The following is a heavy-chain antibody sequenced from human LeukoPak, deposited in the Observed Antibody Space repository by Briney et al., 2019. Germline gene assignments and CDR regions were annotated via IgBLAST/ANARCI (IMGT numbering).Heavy chain of an antibody. CDR1: GGTFSSYA. V-gene: IGHV1-69*04. J-gene: IGHJ4*02. CDR3: ASGGRRYYYDSSGYCAY. CDR2: IIPILGIA. D-gene: IGHD3-22*01. Sequence: SVTVSCKASGGTFSSYAISWVRQAPGQGGEGMGRIIPILGIANYAQKFQGRVTITAYKSTSTAYMELSSLRSEDTAVYYCASGGRRYYYDSSGYCAYWGQGTLVTVSS.